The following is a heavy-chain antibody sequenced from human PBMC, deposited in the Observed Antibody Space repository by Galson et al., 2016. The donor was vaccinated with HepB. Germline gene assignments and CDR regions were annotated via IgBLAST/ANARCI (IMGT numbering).Heavy chain of an antibody. V-gene: IGHV3-15*01. D-gene: IGHD3-10*02. CDR2: VKRGTEGGTS. CDR3: ATVSGGIPFM. Sequence: SLILSCAASGFAFSDTWMSWVRQAPGKGLEWVGRVKRGTEGGTSDYAAPVKGRFTISRDDSKKTVYLQMNSLKTDDTAVYYCATVSGGIPFMWGQGALVTVSS. J-gene: IGHJ4*02. CDR1: GFAFSDTW.